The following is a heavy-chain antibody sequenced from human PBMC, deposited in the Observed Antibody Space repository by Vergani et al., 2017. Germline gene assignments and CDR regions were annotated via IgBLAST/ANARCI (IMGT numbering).Heavy chain of an antibody. J-gene: IGHJ2*01. CDR1: GGSISSGSYY. D-gene: IGHD2-2*01. CDR2: IYTSGST. CDR3: AXASPRVVPAAMYWYFDL. V-gene: IGHV4-61*02. Sequence: QVQLQESGPGLVKPSQTLSLTCTVSGGSISSGSYYWSWIRQPAGKGLEWIGRIYTSGSTNYNPSLKSRVTISVDTSKNQFSLKLSSVTAADTAVYYCAXASPRVVPAAMYWYFDLWGRGTLVTVSS.